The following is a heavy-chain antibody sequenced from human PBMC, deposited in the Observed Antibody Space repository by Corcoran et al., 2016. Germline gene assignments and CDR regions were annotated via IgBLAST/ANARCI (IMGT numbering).Heavy chain of an antibody. CDR1: GGSISSYY. J-gene: IGHJ6*02. CDR2: IYYRGRT. Sequence: QVQLQESGPGLVKPSETLSLTCTVSGGSISSYYWTWIRQPPGKGLEWIGYIYYRGRTNYNPSLKSLVTISVDTSKNQFSLKLSTWTAADTAVYYCARTRSYYFGMDVWGQGTTVTVSS. V-gene: IGHV4-59*01. CDR3: ARTRSYYFGMDV.